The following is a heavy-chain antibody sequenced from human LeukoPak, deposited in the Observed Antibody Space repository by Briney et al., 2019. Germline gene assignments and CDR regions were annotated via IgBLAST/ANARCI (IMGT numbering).Heavy chain of an antibody. CDR3: AELVPAAID. D-gene: IGHD2-2*01. CDR2: IYYSGST. V-gene: IGHV4-39*01. CDR1: GGSISSSSYY. Sequence: SETLSLTCTVSGGSISSSSYYWGWIRQPPGKGLEWIGSIYYSGSTYYNPSLKSRVTISVDTSKNQFSLKLSSVTAADTAVYHCAELVPAAIDWGQGTLVTVSS. J-gene: IGHJ4*02.